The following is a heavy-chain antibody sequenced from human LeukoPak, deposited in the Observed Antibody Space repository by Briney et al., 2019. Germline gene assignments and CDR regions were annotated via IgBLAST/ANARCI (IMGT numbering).Heavy chain of an antibody. CDR1: GYSISSGHY. V-gene: IGHV4-38-2*01. Sequence: PSETLSLTCAVSGYSISSGHYWGWIRQPPGKGLEWIGTIYYSGSTYYNPSLKSRVTISVYTSKNQFSLKLSSVTAADTAVYYCARRPLHLGEFSSYYFDYWGQGTLVTVSS. CDR2: IYYSGST. J-gene: IGHJ4*02. D-gene: IGHD3-16*02. CDR3: ARRPLHLGEFSSYYFDY.